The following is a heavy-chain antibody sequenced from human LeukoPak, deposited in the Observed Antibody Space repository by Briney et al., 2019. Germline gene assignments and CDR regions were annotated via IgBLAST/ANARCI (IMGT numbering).Heavy chain of an antibody. V-gene: IGHV4-31*03. D-gene: IGHD5-18*01. CDR3: ARFPVDTAMNYGMDV. CDR2: IYYSGST. J-gene: IGHJ6*04. Sequence: SQTLSLTCTVSGGSISSGGYYWSWIRQHPGKGLEWIGYIYYSGSTYYNPSLKSRVTISVDTSKNQFSLKLSSVTAADTAVYYCARFPVDTAMNYGMDVWGKGTTVTVSS. CDR1: GGSISSGGYY.